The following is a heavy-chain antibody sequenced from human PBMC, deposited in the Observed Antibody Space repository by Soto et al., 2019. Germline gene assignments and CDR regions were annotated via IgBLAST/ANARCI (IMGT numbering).Heavy chain of an antibody. J-gene: IGHJ4*02. CDR2: INTSIFNK. D-gene: IGHD2-15*01. V-gene: IGHV1-18*01. CDR3: ARDPGAASFDF. Sequence: ASVKVSCKASGYTFTNYGISWVRQAPGEGLEWVGWINTSIFNKLFAQKLQGSFTLTTDTSTSTAYMDLTTLIFDDTAVYFCARDPGAASFDFWAQGTLVTVSS. CDR1: GYTFTNYG.